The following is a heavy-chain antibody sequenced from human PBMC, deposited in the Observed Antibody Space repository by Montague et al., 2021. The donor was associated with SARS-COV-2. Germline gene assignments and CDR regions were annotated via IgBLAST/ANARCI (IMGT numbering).Heavy chain of an antibody. CDR1: SGSFSDYY. CDR2: INHTGSA. J-gene: IGHJ3*01. V-gene: IGHV4-34*01. Sequence: SETLSLTCAVYSGSFSDYYWTWVRQPPGKGLEWIGEINHTGSASYNPSLKSRVTLSKDTSKNQFSLKLQSLTAADTAVYYCARGQVTISGVLIFIPAAGPLDVWGQGTLVPVSS. D-gene: IGHD3-3*01. CDR3: ARGQVTISGVLIFIPAAGPLDV.